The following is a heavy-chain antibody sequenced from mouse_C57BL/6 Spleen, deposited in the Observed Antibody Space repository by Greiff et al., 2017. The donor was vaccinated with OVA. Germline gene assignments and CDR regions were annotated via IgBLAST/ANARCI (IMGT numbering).Heavy chain of an antibody. J-gene: IGHJ2*01. V-gene: IGHV1-80*01. D-gene: IGHD4-1*01. Sequence: VQLQQSGAELVKPGASVKISCKASGYAFSSYWMNWVKQRPGKGLEWIGQIYPGDGDTNYNGKFKGKATLTADKSSSTAYMQLSSLTSEDSAVYFCARGTNWTSFDYWGQGTTLTVSS. CDR2: IYPGDGDT. CDR3: ARGTNWTSFDY. CDR1: GYAFSSYW.